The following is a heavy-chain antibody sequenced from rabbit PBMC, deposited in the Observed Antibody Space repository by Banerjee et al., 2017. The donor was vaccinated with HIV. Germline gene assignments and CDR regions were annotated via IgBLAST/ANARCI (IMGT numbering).Heavy chain of an antibody. CDR2: IDTGDGNT. J-gene: IGHJ4*01. CDR1: GFDLIDYYY. V-gene: IGHV1S40*01. D-gene: IGHD8-1*01. Sequence: QSLEESGGDLVKPGASLILTCKASGFDLIDYYYMCWVRQAPGQGLEWIGCIDTGDGNTYYASWAKGRFTISKTSSTTVTLQLNSLTAADSATYFCARGSNYYAFNLWGPGTLVTVS. CDR3: ARGSNYYAFNL.